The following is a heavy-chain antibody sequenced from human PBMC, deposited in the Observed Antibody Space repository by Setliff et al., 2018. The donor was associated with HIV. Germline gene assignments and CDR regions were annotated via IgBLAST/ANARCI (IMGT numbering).Heavy chain of an antibody. Sequence: PSETLSLTCTASGGSLNSGDHFWSWIRQPPGKGLEWIGYIYFSGTTNYNPSLKSRVTISVDTSKNQFSLNLNSVTAADTAVYYCARAISAAGIAPFDFWGQGTLVTVSS. CDR2: IYFSGTT. CDR3: ARAISAAGIAPFDF. J-gene: IGHJ4*02. V-gene: IGHV4-61*08. D-gene: IGHD6-13*01. CDR1: GGSLNSGDHF.